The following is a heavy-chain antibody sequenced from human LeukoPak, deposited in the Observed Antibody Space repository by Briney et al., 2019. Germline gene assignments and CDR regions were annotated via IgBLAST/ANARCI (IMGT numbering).Heavy chain of an antibody. CDR1: GFTFDTYT. CDR2: ISSDTTYI. Sequence: GGSPRLSCEASGFTFDTYTVNWGRQAPGKGEGWVSSISSDTTYIKDAASVKGRFTVSRGNAKNSVFLEMKSLRADDTAIYFCARDYYDSSASATFDYWGRGTLVTVSS. D-gene: IGHD3-22*01. V-gene: IGHV3-21*06. CDR3: ARDYYDSSASATFDY. J-gene: IGHJ4*02.